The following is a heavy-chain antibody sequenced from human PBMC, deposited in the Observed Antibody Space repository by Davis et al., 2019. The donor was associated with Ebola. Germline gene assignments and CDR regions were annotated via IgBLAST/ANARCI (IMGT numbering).Heavy chain of an antibody. J-gene: IGHJ6*02. CDR2: IYTSGST. CDR3: ARDQGGSYWGYNYGMDV. CDR1: GGSISSYY. Sequence: SETLSLTCTVSGGSISSYYWSWIRQPAGKGLEWIGRIYTSGSTNYNPAPKSRVTMSVDTSKNQFSLKLSSVTAADTAVYYCARDQGGSYWGYNYGMDVWGQGTTVTVSS. V-gene: IGHV4-4*07. D-gene: IGHD1-26*01.